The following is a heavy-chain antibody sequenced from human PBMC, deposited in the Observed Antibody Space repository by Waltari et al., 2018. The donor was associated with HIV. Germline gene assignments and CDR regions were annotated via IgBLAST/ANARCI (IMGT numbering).Heavy chain of an antibody. CDR2: ISYDGSNN. J-gene: IGHJ6*02. CDR3: AKDARFLDLDYYYGMDV. D-gene: IGHD3-3*01. Sequence: QVKLVEAGGGVVQPGRSLRLSCAASGFAFSSHGMHWVRQAPGKGLEWVAVISYDGSNNYYADSVKGRFTISRDNSKNTLYLQMNSLRAEDTAVYYCAKDARFLDLDYYYGMDVWGQGTTVTVSS. V-gene: IGHV3-30*18. CDR1: GFAFSSHG.